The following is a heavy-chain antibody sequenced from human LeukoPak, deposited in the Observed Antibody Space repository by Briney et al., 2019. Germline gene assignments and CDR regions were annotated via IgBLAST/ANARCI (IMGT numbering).Heavy chain of an antibody. Sequence: PGGSLRLSCAASGFIFSSYAMHWVRQAPGKGLEWVAVISYDGSNKYYADSVKGRFTISRDNSKNTLYLQMNSLRAEDTAVYYCARDKTYCSSISCFRADAFDIWGQGTMVTVSS. CDR3: ARDKTYCSSISCFRADAFDI. CDR1: GFIFSSYA. V-gene: IGHV3-30-3*01. J-gene: IGHJ3*02. CDR2: ISYDGSNK. D-gene: IGHD2-2*01.